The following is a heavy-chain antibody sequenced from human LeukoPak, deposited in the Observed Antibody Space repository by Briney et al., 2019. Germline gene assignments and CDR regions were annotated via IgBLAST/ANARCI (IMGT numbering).Heavy chain of an antibody. CDR2: MYYSGTI. CDR1: GGSVSSYY. CDR3: ARAWATDYFDY. Sequence: SETLSLTCTVSGGSVSSYYWSWIRQPPGKGLEWIGYMYYSGTINYNPSLKSRVTISVDTSKNQFSLKLSSVTAADTAMYYCARAWATDYFDYWGQGTLVTVSS. J-gene: IGHJ4*02. V-gene: IGHV4-59*02.